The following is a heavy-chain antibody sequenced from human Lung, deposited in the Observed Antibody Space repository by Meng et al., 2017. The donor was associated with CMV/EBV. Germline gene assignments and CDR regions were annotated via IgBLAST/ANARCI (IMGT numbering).Heavy chain of an antibody. V-gene: IGHV3-21*01. J-gene: IGHJ4*02. Sequence: GGSLRLXCVVSRFSFSSYNMNWVRQPPGKALEWVASISTTSSYTYYADSLKGRFTISRDNAKNSLYLQMNNVRAEDTAVYYCAREGYDYDSGNYYYYFDRWXQGTVVTVSS. D-gene: IGHD3-10*01. CDR1: RFSFSSYN. CDR2: ISTTSSYT. CDR3: AREGYDYDSGNYYYYFDR.